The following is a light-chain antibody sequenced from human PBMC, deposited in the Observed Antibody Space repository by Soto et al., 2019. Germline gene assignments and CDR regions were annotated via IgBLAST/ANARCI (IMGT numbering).Light chain of an antibody. J-gene: IGLJ1*01. CDR3: SSYAGSDNPYV. V-gene: IGLV2-8*01. CDR1: SSDVGAYNY. Sequence: QSVLTQPPSASGSPGQSVTISCTGTSSDVGAYNYVSWYQQLPGKVPKLIIFEVTKRPSGVPDRFSGSKSGNTASLTVSGLHAEDEADYYCSSYAGSDNPYVFGTGTKVTVL. CDR2: EVT.